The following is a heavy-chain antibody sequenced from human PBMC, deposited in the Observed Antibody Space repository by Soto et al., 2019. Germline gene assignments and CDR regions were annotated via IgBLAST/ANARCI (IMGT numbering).Heavy chain of an antibody. V-gene: IGHV3-7*01. CDR2: IKQDGSEK. CDR3: ARSSPTAPPGY. Sequence: HPGGSLRLSCVASGFTFSSYWMSWVRQAPGKGLEWVANIKQDGSEKYYVDSVKGRFAISRDNAKNSLYLQMNSLRAEDTAVYYCARSSPTAPPGYWGQGTLVTVSS. J-gene: IGHJ4*02. D-gene: IGHD4-4*01. CDR1: GFTFSSYW.